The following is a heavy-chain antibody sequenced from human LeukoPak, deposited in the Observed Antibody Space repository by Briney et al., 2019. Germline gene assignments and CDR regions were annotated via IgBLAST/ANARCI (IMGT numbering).Heavy chain of an antibody. CDR1: GFTFSSYS. CDR3: AKVDVVVVAATTNSFDY. D-gene: IGHD2-15*01. Sequence: GGSLRLSCAASGFTFSSYSMNWVRQAPGKGLEWVSSISSSSSYIYYADSVKGRFTISRDNSKNTLYPQMNSLRAEDTAVYYCAKVDVVVVAATTNSFDYWGQGTLVTVSS. J-gene: IGHJ4*02. V-gene: IGHV3-21*04. CDR2: ISSSSSYI.